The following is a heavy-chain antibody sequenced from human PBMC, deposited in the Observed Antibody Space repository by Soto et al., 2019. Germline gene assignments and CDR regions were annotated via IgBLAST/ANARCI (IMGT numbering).Heavy chain of an antibody. D-gene: IGHD3-10*01. CDR3: AKRAYGSDFDY. CDR1: GFTFSSYG. CDR2: IWCGGSNK. J-gene: IGHJ4*02. Sequence: GGSLRLSFEASGFTFSSYGMHWVRQAPGKGLEWVAVIWCGGSNKYYADSVKGRFTISRDNSKNTLYLQMNSLRVEDTAVYYCAKRAYGSDFDYWGQGTLVTVSS. V-gene: IGHV3-33*06.